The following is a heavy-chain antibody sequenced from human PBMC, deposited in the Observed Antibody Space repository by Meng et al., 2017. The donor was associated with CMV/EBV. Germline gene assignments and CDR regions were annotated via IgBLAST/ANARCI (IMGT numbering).Heavy chain of an antibody. CDR3: ARREGYYDSSGSRDAFDI. CDR1: GGSISSSSYY. CDR2: IYYSGSP. V-gene: IGHV4-39*01. J-gene: IGHJ3*02. Sequence: SETLSLTCTVSGGSISSSSYYWGWIRQPPGKGLEWIGSIYYSGSPYYNPSLKSRVTISVDTSKNQFSLKLSSVTAADTAVYYCARREGYYDSSGSRDAFDIWGQGTMVTVSS. D-gene: IGHD3-22*01.